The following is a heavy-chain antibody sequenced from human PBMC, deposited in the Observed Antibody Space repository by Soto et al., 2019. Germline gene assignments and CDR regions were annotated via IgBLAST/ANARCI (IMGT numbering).Heavy chain of an antibody. D-gene: IGHD4-17*01. J-gene: IGHJ4*02. CDR1: GGSISSSSYY. CDR3: ARHLRGTVTSRNFDY. CDR2: IYYSGST. V-gene: IGHV4-39*01. Sequence: QLQLQESGPGLVKPSETLSLTCTVSGGSISSSSYYWGWIRQPPGKGLEWIGSIYYSGSTYYNPSLKSRVTISVDTSKNQFSLKLSSVTAADTAVYYCARHLRGTVTSRNFDYWGQGTLVTVSS.